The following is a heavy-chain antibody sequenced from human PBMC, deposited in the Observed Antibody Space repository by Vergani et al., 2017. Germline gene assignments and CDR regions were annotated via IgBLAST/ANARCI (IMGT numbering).Heavy chain of an antibody. Sequence: QVTLKESGPVLVKPTETLTLTCTVSGFSLSNARMGVSWIRQPPGKALEWLAHIFSNDEKSYSTSLKSWLTISKDTSKSQVVLTMTNMDPVDTATYYCARIPPPGIAARYYFDYWDRGTLVTVSS. D-gene: IGHD6-13*01. J-gene: IGHJ4*02. V-gene: IGHV2-26*01. CDR3: ARIPPPGIAARYYFDY. CDR1: GFSLSNARMG. CDR2: IFSNDEK.